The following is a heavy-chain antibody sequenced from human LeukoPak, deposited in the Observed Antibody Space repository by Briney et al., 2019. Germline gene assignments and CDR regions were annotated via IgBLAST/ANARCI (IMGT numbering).Heavy chain of an antibody. Sequence: ASVKVSCKASGYTFTGYYMHWVRQAPGQGLEWMGWISAYNGDTNYAQKLQGRVTMTTDTSTSTAYMELRSLRSDDTAVYYCAREHSSDIWGQGTLVTVSS. CDR2: ISAYNGDT. CDR1: GYTFTGYY. J-gene: IGHJ4*02. CDR3: AREHSSDI. D-gene: IGHD3-22*01. V-gene: IGHV1-18*04.